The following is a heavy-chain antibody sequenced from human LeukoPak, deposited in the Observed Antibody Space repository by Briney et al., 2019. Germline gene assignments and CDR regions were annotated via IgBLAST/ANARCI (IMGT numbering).Heavy chain of an antibody. CDR1: GYTFTSFD. CDR3: ATPTMRGPSYGYVRLLN. D-gene: IGHD5-18*01. Sequence: ASVKVSCKASGYTFTSFDINWVRQATGQGPEWMGWMNRSSGDTGYAQKFQGRVTFTRDTSTNTAYMELSSLTSADTAVYYCATPTMRGPSYGYVRLLNWGHGSLVTVSS. CDR2: MNRSSGDT. V-gene: IGHV1-8*03. J-gene: IGHJ4*01.